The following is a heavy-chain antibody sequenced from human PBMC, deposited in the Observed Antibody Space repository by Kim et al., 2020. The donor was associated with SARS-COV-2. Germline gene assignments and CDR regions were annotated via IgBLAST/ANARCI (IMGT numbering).Heavy chain of an antibody. CDR1: GYTFTGYY. Sequence: ASVKVSCKASGYTFTGYYMHWVRQAPGQGLEWMGRINPNSGGTNYAQKFQGRVTMTRDTSISTAYMELSRLRSDDTAVYYCARVLYLRDRSYWYFDLWGRGTLVTVSS. J-gene: IGHJ2*01. D-gene: IGHD2-8*01. CDR3: ARVLYLRDRSYWYFDL. V-gene: IGHV1-2*06. CDR2: INPNSGGT.